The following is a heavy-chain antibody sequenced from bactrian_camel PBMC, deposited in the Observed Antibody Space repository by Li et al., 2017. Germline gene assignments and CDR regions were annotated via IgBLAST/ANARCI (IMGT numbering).Heavy chain of an antibody. V-gene: IGHV3-3*01. CDR1: GHSRGSNC. CDR3: AADTGAAPEDLGSWVQWVDY. CDR2: IRRSGGET. Sequence: VQLVESGGGSVQAGGSLRLSCVVSGHSRGSNCVGWYRLPPGRAPAEREGIAAIRRSGGETWYAGSVKGRFTISKGDTKNTLYLQMNSLSPEDTDMYYCAADTGAAPEDLGSWVQWVDYWGQGTQVTVS. J-gene: IGHJ4*01. D-gene: IGHD6*01.